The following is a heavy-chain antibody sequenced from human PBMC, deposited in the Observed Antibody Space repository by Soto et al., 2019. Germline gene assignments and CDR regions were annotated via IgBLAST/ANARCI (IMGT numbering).Heavy chain of an antibody. CDR2: IDPSDSYT. CDR1: GYRFTSYW. D-gene: IGHD4-17*01. Sequence: ESLKVSCQCSGYRFTSYWISLVLQMPGKGLEWMGRIDPSDSYTNYSPSFQGHVTISADKSISTAYLQWSSLKASDTAMYYCARYGVQKKQTYYYYYGMDVWGQGTTVTGSS. J-gene: IGHJ6*02. V-gene: IGHV5-10-1*01. CDR3: ARYGVQKKQTYYYYYGMDV.